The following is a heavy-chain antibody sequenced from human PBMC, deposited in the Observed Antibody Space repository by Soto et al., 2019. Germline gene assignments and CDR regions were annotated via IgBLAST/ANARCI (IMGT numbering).Heavy chain of an antibody. CDR3: VKDESINWYSGHFRH. Sequence: SLRLSCAASGFTFDDYAMHWVRQVPGKGLEWVSGINWNSGSIGYGDSVKGRFAISRDNAKNSLHLQMNSLSAEDTAFYYCVKDESINWYSGHFRHWGQGTLVTVSS. CDR1: GFTFDDYA. D-gene: IGHD6-13*01. V-gene: IGHV3-9*01. J-gene: IGHJ1*01. CDR2: INWNSGSI.